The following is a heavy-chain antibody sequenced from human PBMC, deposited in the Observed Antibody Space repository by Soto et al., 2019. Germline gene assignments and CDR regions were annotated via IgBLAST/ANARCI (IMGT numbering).Heavy chain of an antibody. CDR2: INHSGST. CDR3: ARADGITIFGVVTHDAFDI. J-gene: IGHJ3*02. Sequence: SETLSLTCAVYGGSFSGYYWSWIRQPPGKGLEWIGEINHSGSTNYNPSLKSRVTISVDTSKNQFSLKLSSVTAADTAVYYCARADGITIFGVVTHDAFDIWGQGTMVTVSS. D-gene: IGHD3-3*01. V-gene: IGHV4-34*01. CDR1: GGSFSGYY.